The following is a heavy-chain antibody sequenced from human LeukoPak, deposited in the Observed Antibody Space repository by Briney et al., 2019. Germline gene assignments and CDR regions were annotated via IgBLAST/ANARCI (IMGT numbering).Heavy chain of an antibody. CDR3: ATDLPPSTVVAATLLFY. D-gene: IGHD2-15*01. J-gene: IGHJ4*02. CDR1: GYTFTDYY. Sequence: ASVKVSCKVSGYTFTDYYMHWVQQAPGKGLEWMGGFDPEDGETIYAQKFQGRVTMTEDTSTDTAYMELSSLRSEDTAVYYCATDLPPSTVVAATLLFYWGQGTLVTVSS. V-gene: IGHV1-24*01. CDR2: FDPEDGET.